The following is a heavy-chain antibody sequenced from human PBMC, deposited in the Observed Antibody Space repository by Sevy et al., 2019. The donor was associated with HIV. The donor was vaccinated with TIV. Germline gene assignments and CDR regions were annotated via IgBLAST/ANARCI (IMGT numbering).Heavy chain of an antibody. CDR2: IKQDGSEK. D-gene: IGHD4-17*01. V-gene: IGHV3-7*01. J-gene: IGHJ4*02. Sequence: GGSLRLSCAASGFTFSSYWMSWVRQAPGKGLEWVANIKQDGSEKYYVDSVKGRFTNSRDNAKNSLYLQMNSLRAEDTAVYYCARGGYGDYSYDYFDYWGQGTLVTVSS. CDR3: ARGGYGDYSYDYFDY. CDR1: GFTFSSYW.